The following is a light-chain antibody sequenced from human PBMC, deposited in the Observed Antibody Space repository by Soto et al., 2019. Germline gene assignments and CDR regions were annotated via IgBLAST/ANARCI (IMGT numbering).Light chain of an antibody. CDR2: EVS. V-gene: IGLV2-8*01. J-gene: IGLJ2*01. Sequence: QSVLTQPPSASGSPGQSVTISCTGTISGVGGYNYVSWYQQHPGKAPKLMIYEVSKRPSGVPDRFSGSKSGNTASLTVSGLQAEDDADYYSSSYAGSNTYVVFGGGTKLTVL. CDR3: SSYAGSNTYVV. CDR1: ISGVGGYNY.